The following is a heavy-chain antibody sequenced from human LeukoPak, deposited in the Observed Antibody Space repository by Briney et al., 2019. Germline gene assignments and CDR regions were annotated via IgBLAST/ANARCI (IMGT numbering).Heavy chain of an antibody. Sequence: SVKVSCKASGGTFSSYAISWVRQAPGQGLEWLGGIIPIFGTANYAQKFQGRVTITTDESTSTAYMELSSLRSEDTAVYYCATSRRRDGYNYYFDYWGQGTLVTVSS. CDR1: GGTFSSYA. CDR2: IIPIFGTA. D-gene: IGHD5-24*01. V-gene: IGHV1-69*05. J-gene: IGHJ4*02. CDR3: ATSRRRDGYNYYFDY.